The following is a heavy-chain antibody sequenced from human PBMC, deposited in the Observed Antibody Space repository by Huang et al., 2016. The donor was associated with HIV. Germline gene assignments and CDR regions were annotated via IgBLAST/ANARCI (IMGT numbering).Heavy chain of an antibody. CDR2: MYYSGRT. CDR1: GGSISSYY. CDR3: ARSHSIHWGFNWFDP. Sequence: QVQLQESGPGLVKPSETLSLTCTVSGGSISSYYWSWIRQPPGKGLEWIGYMYYSGRTNYNPSLKSRVTISVDTSKNQFSLKLSSVTAADTVVYYCARSHSIHWGFNWFDPWGQGTLVTVSS. V-gene: IGHV4-59*01. J-gene: IGHJ5*02. D-gene: IGHD7-27*01.